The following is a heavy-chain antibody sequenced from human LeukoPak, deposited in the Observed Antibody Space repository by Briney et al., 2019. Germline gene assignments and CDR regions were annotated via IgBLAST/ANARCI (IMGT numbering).Heavy chain of an antibody. V-gene: IGHV3-23*01. J-gene: IGHJ4*02. CDR2: ISGSGGST. CDR3: AKLLAPSKFRGRYYFDY. D-gene: IGHD3-10*01. CDR1: GFTFSSYA. Sequence: GGSLRLSCAASGFTFSSYAMSWVRQAPGKGLEWVSAISGSGGSTYYADSVKGRFTISRDNSKNTLYLQMNSLRAEDTAVYYCAKLLAPSKFRGRYYFDYWGQGTLVTVSS.